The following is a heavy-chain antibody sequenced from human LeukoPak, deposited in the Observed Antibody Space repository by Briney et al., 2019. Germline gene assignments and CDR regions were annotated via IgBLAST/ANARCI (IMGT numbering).Heavy chain of an antibody. D-gene: IGHD2-15*01. Sequence: PGGSLRLSCAVSGFTFSNYSMNWVRQAPGKGLEWVANIKQDGSEKYYVDSVKGRFTISRDSAKNSLYLQMNSLRAEDTAVYYCARLERGSLGYCSGGSCYAFDYWGQGTLVTVSS. V-gene: IGHV3-7*01. CDR3: ARLERGSLGYCSGGSCYAFDY. J-gene: IGHJ4*02. CDR1: GFTFSNYS. CDR2: IKQDGSEK.